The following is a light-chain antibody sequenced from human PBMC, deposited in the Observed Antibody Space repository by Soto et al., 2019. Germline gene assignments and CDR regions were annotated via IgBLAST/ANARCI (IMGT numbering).Light chain of an antibody. J-gene: IGKJ1*01. CDR1: QSINSN. Sequence: VMTQSPATLSVSPGERATLSCTASQSINSNLAWYQQRPGQAPRLLIYGASTRATGIPARFSGSGSGTEFTRTISSLQSEDFAVYYCQQYNNWWTFGQGTKVEIK. V-gene: IGKV3-15*01. CDR2: GAS. CDR3: QQYNNWWT.